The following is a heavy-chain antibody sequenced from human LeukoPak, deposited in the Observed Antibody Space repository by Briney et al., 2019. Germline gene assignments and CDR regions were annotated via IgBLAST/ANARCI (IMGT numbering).Heavy chain of an antibody. D-gene: IGHD3-10*01. J-gene: IGHJ2*01. CDR2: ISDSGST. CDR1: GGSVSSGGYY. Sequence: SETLSLTCAVSGGSVSSGGYYRSWIRQPPGKGLEWIGYISDSGSTNYNPSLKSRVTISVDTSKNQFSLKLSSVTAADTAVYYCARVLRSYHWHFDLWGRGTLVTVSS. V-gene: IGHV4-61*08. CDR3: ARVLRSYHWHFDL.